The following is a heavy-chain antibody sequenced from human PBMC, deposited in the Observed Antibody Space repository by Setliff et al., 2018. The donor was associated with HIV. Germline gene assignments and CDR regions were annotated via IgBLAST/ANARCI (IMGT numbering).Heavy chain of an antibody. V-gene: IGHV4-39*01. CDR1: GGSITRTPYY. CDR3: ARLSGGMVPNY. CDR2: VYHTEIT. D-gene: IGHD3-10*01. Sequence: SETLSLTCTVSGGSITRTPYYWGWIRQPPGKGLDWIGSVYHTEITYDNPSLKSRVTISVDKSKNQISLRLSSVTAADTAVYYCARLSGGMVPNYWGQGTLVTVSS. J-gene: IGHJ4*02.